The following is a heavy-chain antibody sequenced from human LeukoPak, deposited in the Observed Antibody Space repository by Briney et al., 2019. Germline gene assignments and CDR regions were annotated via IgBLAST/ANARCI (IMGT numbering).Heavy chain of an antibody. CDR2: IYYSGST. D-gene: IGHD3-9*01. CDR1: GGSISSYY. J-gene: IGHJ3*02. Sequence: SETLSLTCTVSGGSISSYYWSWIRQPPGKGLEWIGYIYYSGSTNYNPSLKSRVTISVDTSNNQFSLKLSSVTAADTAVYYCARHGRGHYDILTGYGFGAFDIWGQGTMVTVSS. CDR3: ARHGRGHYDILTGYGFGAFDI. V-gene: IGHV4-59*08.